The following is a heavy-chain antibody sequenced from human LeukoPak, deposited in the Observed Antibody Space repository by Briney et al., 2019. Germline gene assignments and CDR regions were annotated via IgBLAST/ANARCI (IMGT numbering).Heavy chain of an antibody. V-gene: IGHV3-53*01. CDR2: IYSGGST. CDR3: AKDLNVGTKSSDY. Sequence: GGSLRLSCAASGFTVSSNYMSWVRQAPGKGLEWVSVIYSGGSTYYADSVKGRFTISRDNSKNTLYLQMNSLRAEDTAVYYCAKDLNVGTKSSDYWGQGTLVTVSS. J-gene: IGHJ4*02. D-gene: IGHD1-1*01. CDR1: GFTVSSNY.